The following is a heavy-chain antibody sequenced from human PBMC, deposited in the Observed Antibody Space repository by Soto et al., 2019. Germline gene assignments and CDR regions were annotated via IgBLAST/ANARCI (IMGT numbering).Heavy chain of an antibody. CDR2: IYYSGST. CDR3: ARDVVVVAATIRYYYGMDV. J-gene: IGHJ6*02. D-gene: IGHD2-15*01. CDR1: GGSISSYY. Sequence: PSETLSLTCTVSGGSISSYYWSWIRQPPGKGLEWIGYIYYSGSTNYNPSLKSRVTISVDTSKNQFSLKLSSVTAADTAVYYCARDVVVVAATIRYYYGMDVWGQGTTVTVSS. V-gene: IGHV4-59*12.